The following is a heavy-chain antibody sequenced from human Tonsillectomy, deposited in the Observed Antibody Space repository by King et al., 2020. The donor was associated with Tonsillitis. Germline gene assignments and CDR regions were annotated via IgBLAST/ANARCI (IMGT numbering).Heavy chain of an antibody. J-gene: IGHJ3*02. D-gene: IGHD3-22*01. CDR3: AKELMESYYYDSSGFKTGENDAFDI. CDR2: ISGSGGST. V-gene: IGHV3-23*04. CDR1: GFTFSSYA. Sequence: DVQLVQSGGGLVQPGGSLRLSCAASGFTFSSYAMSWVRQAPGKGLEWVSAISGSGGSTYYADSVKGRVTISRDNSKNTLYLQMNSLRAEDTAGYYCAKELMESYYYDSSGFKTGENDAFDIWGQGTMVTVSS.